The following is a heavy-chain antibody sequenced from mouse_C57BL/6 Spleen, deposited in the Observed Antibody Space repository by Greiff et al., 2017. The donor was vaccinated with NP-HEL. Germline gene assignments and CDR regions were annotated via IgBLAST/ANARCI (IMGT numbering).Heavy chain of an antibody. CDR2: ISSGGDYT. V-gene: IGHV5-9-1*02. J-gene: IGHJ2*01. D-gene: IGHD1-1*01. CDR3: TRDPDYYGRIFDY. Sequence: EVMLVESGEGLVKPGGSLKLSCAASGFTFSSYAMSWVRQTPEKRLEWVAYISSGGDYTNYADTVKGRFTISRDNATNTLYLQMSSLTSEDTAMYYCTRDPDYYGRIFDYWGQGTTLTVSS. CDR1: GFTFSSYA.